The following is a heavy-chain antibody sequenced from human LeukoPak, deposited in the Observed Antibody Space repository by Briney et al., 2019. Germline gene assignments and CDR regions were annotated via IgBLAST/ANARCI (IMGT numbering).Heavy chain of an antibody. CDR2: ISGSGGST. CDR1: GFTFSSYA. J-gene: IGHJ6*03. D-gene: IGHD3-22*01. CDR3: AKGYYYDSSGRGTPGESGYYYYMDV. V-gene: IGHV3-23*01. Sequence: GGSLRLSCAASGFTFSSYAMSWVRQAPGKGLEWVSAISGSGGSTYYADSVKGRFTISRDNSKNTLYLQMDSLRAEDTAVYYCAKGYYYDSSGRGTPGESGYYYYMDVWGKGTTVTVSS.